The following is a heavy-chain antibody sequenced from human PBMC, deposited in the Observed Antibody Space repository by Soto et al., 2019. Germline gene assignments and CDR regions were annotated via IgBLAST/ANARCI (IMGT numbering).Heavy chain of an antibody. D-gene: IGHD2-21*02. CDR3: AKDPDYCGGDCYPWFDP. V-gene: IGHV3-23*01. CDR2: ISGSGGST. Sequence: GGSLRLSCAASGFTFSSYAMSWVRQAPGKGLEWVSAISGSGGSTYYADSVKGRFTISRDNSKNTLYLQMNSLRAEDTAVYYCAKDPDYCGGDCYPWFDPWGQGTLVTVSS. CDR1: GFTFSSYA. J-gene: IGHJ5*02.